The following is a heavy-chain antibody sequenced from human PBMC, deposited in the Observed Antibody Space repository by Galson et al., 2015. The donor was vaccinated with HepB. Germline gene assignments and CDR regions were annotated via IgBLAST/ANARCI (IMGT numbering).Heavy chain of an antibody. CDR3: ARDWATAARVDCFDP. CDR1: GYTFTKYG. D-gene: IGHD6-6*01. J-gene: IGHJ5*02. Sequence: SVKVSCKASGYTFTKYGISWVRQAPGQGLEWLGWVSTYSVKTNYAQKFQNRITMTTDTSTNTAYMELRSLTPDDTAIYFYARDWATAARVDCFDPWGQGTLVTVSS. CDR2: VSTYSVKT. V-gene: IGHV1-18*01.